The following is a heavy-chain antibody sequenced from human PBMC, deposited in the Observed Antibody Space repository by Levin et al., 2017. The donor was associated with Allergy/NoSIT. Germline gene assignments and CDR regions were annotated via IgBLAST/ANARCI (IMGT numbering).Heavy chain of an antibody. CDR3: ARGSATDSSGLYASFDY. CDR2: GNHSGGT. Sequence: SETLSLTCTVSGGSLSGYYWTWIRQPPGKGLEWIGEGNHSGGTNYNPSLKSRITISVDTSKNQFSLKLTSVTAADTAVYYCARGSATDSSGLYASFDYWGQGTLVTVSS. CDR1: GGSLSGYY. J-gene: IGHJ4*02. D-gene: IGHD6-19*01. V-gene: IGHV4-34*01.